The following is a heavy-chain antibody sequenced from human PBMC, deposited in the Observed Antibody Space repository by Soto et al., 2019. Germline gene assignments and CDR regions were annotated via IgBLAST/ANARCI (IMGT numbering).Heavy chain of an antibody. D-gene: IGHD2-21*02. V-gene: IGHV3-74*01. J-gene: IGHJ5*02. CDR1: GFNFSNHW. Sequence: PGGSLRLSCAASGFNFSNHWMHWVRQRPAEGLVWVSRITSDGKSKAYAESVKGRFAISRDNAKNTLYLQMNGLTAEDTAVYYCALESGDWPLNWFDPWGQGTLVTVSS. CDR3: ALESGDWPLNWFDP. CDR2: ITSDGKSK.